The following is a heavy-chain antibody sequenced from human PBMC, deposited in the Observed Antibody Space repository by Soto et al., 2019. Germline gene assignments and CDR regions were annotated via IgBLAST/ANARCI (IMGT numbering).Heavy chain of an antibody. CDR2: MNPNSGNT. J-gene: IGHJ6*03. D-gene: IGHD3-10*01. Sequence: QVQLVQSGAEVKKPGASVKVSCKASGYTFTSYDINWVRQATGQGLEWMGWMNPNSGNTGYAQKFQGRVTMTRNTSISTAYMELSSLRSEDTAVYYCEIGPGITMVRGVIDYYYMDVWGKGTTVTVSS. V-gene: IGHV1-8*01. CDR1: GYTFTSYD. CDR3: EIGPGITMVRGVIDYYYMDV.